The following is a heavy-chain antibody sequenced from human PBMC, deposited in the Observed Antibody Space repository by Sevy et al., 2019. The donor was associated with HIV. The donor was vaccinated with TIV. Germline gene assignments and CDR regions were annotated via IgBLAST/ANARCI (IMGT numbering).Heavy chain of an antibody. V-gene: IGHV4-59*01. CDR1: GGSINTFY. D-gene: IGHD3-9*01. CDR2: VDDSGRT. Sequence: SETLSLICTVSGGSINTFYWNWIRQSPGKGLEWIGYVDDSGRTNSNPSLKSRVTISKVMSQNQDSLKLTSVTAADTAVYYCAREVYDIMTGYSGGMDVWGQGTTVTVSS. CDR3: AREVYDIMTGYSGGMDV. J-gene: IGHJ6*02.